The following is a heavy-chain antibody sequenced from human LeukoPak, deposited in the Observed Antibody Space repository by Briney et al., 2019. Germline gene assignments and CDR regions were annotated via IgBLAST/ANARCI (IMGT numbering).Heavy chain of an antibody. D-gene: IGHD2-8*02. CDR3: ARVRTEWYIDL. V-gene: IGHV3-7*01. CDR1: GFTFSTYW. Sequence: PGGSLRLSCAASGFTFSTYWVTWVRQAPGMGLEWVANIKQDGSEKFYVDSVKGRFTISRDNAKNSLYLQMNSLRAEDTAVYYCARVRTEWYIDLWGRGTLVTVST. J-gene: IGHJ2*01. CDR2: IKQDGSEK.